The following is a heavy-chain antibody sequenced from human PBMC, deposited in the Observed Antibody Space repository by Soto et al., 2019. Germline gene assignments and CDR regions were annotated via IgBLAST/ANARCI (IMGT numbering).Heavy chain of an antibody. J-gene: IGHJ4*01. Sequence: QVPLVQSAAEVRKPGAAVKVSCKTSGYNFSNYDISWVRQAPGQGPEWMGWISGYNGNTNFAQKFQGRVTMATDTSTSTAYMELRNLISDDTAVYYCARRSIFGVVSFGDYWGQGTLVIVSS. CDR2: ISGYNGNT. CDR3: ARRSIFGVVSFGDY. D-gene: IGHD3-3*01. CDR1: GYNFSNYD. V-gene: IGHV1-18*01.